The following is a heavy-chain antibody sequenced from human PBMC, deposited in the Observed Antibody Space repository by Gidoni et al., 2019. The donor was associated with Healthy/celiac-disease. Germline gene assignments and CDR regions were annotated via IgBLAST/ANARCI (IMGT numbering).Heavy chain of an antibody. CDR1: GFTFSDYY. CDR3: VRGGGYCSSTSCYTPYYYYYYYMDV. Sequence: QVQLVESGGGLVKPGGSLRLSCAASGFTFSDYYMRWIRQAPGKGLEWVSYISSSGSTIYYADSVKGRFTISRDNAKNSLYLQMNSLRAEDTAVYYCVRGGGYCSSTSCYTPYYYYYYYMDVWGKGTTVTVSS. CDR2: ISSSGSTI. V-gene: IGHV3-11*01. D-gene: IGHD2-2*02. J-gene: IGHJ6*03.